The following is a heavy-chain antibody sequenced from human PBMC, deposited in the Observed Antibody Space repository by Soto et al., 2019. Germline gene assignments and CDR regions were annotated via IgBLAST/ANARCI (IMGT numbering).Heavy chain of an antibody. CDR1: GYSFTSYW. J-gene: IGHJ6*02. CDR2: IDPSDSYT. Sequence: GESLQISCKCSGYSFTSYWISWVRQMPGKGLEWMGRIDPSDSYTNYSPSFQGHVTISADKSISTAYLQWSSLKASDTAMYYCARLAMATRRGYYGMDVWGQGTTVTVSS. CDR3: ARLAMATRRGYYGMDV. V-gene: IGHV5-10-1*01. D-gene: IGHD5-12*01.